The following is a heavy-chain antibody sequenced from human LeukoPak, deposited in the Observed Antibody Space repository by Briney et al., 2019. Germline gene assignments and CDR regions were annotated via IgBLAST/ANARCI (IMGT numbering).Heavy chain of an antibody. V-gene: IGHV4-34*01. CDR1: GGSFSGYY. Sequence: SETLSLTCAVYGGSFSGYYWSWIRQPPGKGLEWIGEINHSEDTNYNPSLKSRVTISVDTSKNQFSLKLNSLTAADTAVYYCARQILHYYGSGSYRSWFDPWGQGTLVTVSS. D-gene: IGHD3-10*01. J-gene: IGHJ5*02. CDR2: INHSEDT. CDR3: ARQILHYYGSGSYRSWFDP.